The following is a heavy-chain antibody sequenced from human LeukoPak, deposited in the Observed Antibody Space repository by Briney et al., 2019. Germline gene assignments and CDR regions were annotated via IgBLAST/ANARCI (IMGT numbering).Heavy chain of an antibody. CDR2: ISAYNGNT. CDR1: GYTFTSYG. V-gene: IGHV1-18*01. Sequence: GASVKVSCKASGYTFTSYGISWVRQAPGQGLEWMGWISAYNGNTNYAQKLQGRVTMTTDTSTSTAYMELRSLRSDDTAVYYCARGLPADPVAYGSGSYYPYYFDYWGQGTLVTVSS. J-gene: IGHJ4*02. D-gene: IGHD3-10*01. CDR3: ARGLPADPVAYGSGSYYPYYFDY.